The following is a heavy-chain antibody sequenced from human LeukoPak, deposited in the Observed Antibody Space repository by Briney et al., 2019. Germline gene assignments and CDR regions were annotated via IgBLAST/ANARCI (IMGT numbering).Heavy chain of an antibody. D-gene: IGHD2-2*01. V-gene: IGHV1-69*13. CDR1: GGTFSSYA. Sequence: GASVKVSCKASGGTFSSYAISWVRQAPGQGLEWMGGIIPIFGTANSAQKFQGRVTITADESTSTAYMELSSLRSEDTAVYYCARVKARDCSSTSCYQYYYYYMDVWGKGTTVTVSS. CDR3: ARVKARDCSSTSCYQYYYYYMDV. CDR2: IIPIFGTA. J-gene: IGHJ6*03.